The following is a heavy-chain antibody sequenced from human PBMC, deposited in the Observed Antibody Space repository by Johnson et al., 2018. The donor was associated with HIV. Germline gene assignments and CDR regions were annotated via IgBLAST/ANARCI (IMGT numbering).Heavy chain of an antibody. CDR2: IKEDGSDK. D-gene: IGHD3-16*02. V-gene: IGHV3-7*01. CDR1: GFTFSYYW. J-gene: IGHJ3*02. CDR3: AGDSDYVWGTSRLGSFDM. Sequence: VQLVESGGGLVQPGGSLRLSCAASGFTFSYYWMSWVRQAPGKGLEWVANIKEDGSDKYYVDSLKGRFSISRDNAKKSLYLQMSNLRAEDTAVYYCAGDSDYVWGTSRLGSFDMWGQGTMVIVSS.